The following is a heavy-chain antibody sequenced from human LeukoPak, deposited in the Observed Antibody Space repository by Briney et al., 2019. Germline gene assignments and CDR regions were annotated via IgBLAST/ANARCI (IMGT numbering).Heavy chain of an antibody. Sequence: PSETLSLTCTVSGGSMSSYYWSWIRQPAGKGLEWIGRVYTSGNTNYNPSLKSRVTMSVDTSKNQFSLKLTSVTAADAAVYYCARGLSHSKDIWGQGTMVTVSS. CDR1: GGSMSSYY. V-gene: IGHV4-4*07. CDR3: ARGLSHSKDI. J-gene: IGHJ3*02. CDR2: VYTSGNT.